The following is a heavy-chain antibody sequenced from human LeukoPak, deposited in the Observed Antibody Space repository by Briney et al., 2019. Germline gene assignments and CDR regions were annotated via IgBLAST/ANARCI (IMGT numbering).Heavy chain of an antibody. CDR2: IYYSGST. D-gene: IGHD2-2*02. Sequence: SETLSLTCTVSGGSVSSGSYYWSWIRQPPGKGLEWIGYIYYSGSTNYNPSLKSRVTISVDTSKNQFSLKLSSVTAADTAVYYCARVDCSSTSCYTPQYYFDYWGQGTLVTASS. V-gene: IGHV4-61*01. CDR3: ARVDCSSTSCYTPQYYFDY. J-gene: IGHJ4*02. CDR1: GGSVSSGSYY.